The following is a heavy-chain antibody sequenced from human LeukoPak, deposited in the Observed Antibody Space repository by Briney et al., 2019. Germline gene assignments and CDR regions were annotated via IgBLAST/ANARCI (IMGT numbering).Heavy chain of an antibody. D-gene: IGHD1-26*01. CDR2: IYSGGST. Sequence: GSLRLSCAASGFTVSSNYMSWVRQAPGKGLEWVSVIYSGGSTYYADSVKGRFTISRDNSKNTLYLQMNSLRAEDTAVYYCARLIGSYESHYFDYWGQGTLVTVSS. J-gene: IGHJ4*02. CDR3: ARLIGSYESHYFDY. CDR1: GFTVSSNY. V-gene: IGHV3-53*01.